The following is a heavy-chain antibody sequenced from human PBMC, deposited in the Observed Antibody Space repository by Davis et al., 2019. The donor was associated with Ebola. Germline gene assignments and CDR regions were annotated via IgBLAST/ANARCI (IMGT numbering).Heavy chain of an antibody. CDR3: ARVDWLYYGMDV. V-gene: IGHV4-34*01. CDR2: INHSGST. CDR1: GGSFSGYY. D-gene: IGHD3-9*01. Sequence: MPSETLSLTCAVYGGSFSGYYWSWIRQPPGKGLEWIGEINHSGSTSYNPSLKSRVTISVDTSKNQFSLKLSSVTAADTAVYYCARVDWLYYGMDVWGQGTTVTVSS. J-gene: IGHJ6*02.